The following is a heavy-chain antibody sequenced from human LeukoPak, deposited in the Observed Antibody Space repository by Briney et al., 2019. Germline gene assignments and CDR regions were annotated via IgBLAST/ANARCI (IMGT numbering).Heavy chain of an antibody. J-gene: IGHJ4*01. V-gene: IGHV4-59*01. Sequence: PSETLSLTCSVSGVSISSYYWSWIRQSPGKGLEWIGYISYSGGTNYNPSLKSRVTISLDTSKNPFSLQLSSVTAADTAVYYCVRGERLGRDYWRHGTLVTVSS. CDR1: GVSISSYY. D-gene: IGHD1-1*01. CDR3: VRGERLGRDY. CDR2: ISYSGGT.